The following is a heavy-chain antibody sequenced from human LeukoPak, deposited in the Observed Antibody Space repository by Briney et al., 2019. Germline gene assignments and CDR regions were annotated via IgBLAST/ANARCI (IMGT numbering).Heavy chain of an antibody. J-gene: IGHJ4*02. Sequence: GGSLRLSCGASGFTFGTCAMSWVRQARGKGPEWVSIVGGSGSDTYYSDCVKGRFTIFRDNSKNTLYLQMNSLRDEDTAVYYCAKGSLGSWYYFDYWGQGTLVTVSS. V-gene: IGHV3-23*01. D-gene: IGHD6-13*01. CDR3: AKGSLGSWYYFDY. CDR2: VGGSGSDT. CDR1: GFTFGTCA.